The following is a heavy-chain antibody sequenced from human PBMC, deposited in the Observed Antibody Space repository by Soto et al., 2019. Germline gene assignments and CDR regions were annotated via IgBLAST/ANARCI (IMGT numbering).Heavy chain of an antibody. J-gene: IGHJ4*02. CDR1: GFTFSSYA. CDR2: ISGSGGST. D-gene: IGHD3-10*01. V-gene: IGHV3-23*01. CDR3: AKDSDVLWRGYFDY. Sequence: GGSLRLSCAASGFTFSSYAMSWVRQAPGKGLEWVSAISGSGGSTYYADSVKGRFTISRDNSKNTRYLQMNSLRAEDTAVYYCAKDSDVLWRGYFDYWGQGTLVTVSS.